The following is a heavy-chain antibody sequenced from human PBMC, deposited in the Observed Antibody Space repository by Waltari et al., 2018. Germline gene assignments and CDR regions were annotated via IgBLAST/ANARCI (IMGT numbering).Heavy chain of an antibody. CDR1: GFTFSEYW. J-gene: IGHJ4*01. CDR3: ARACFYRFDY. D-gene: IGHD3-16*02. V-gene: IGHV3-74*01. CDR2: IKPDGSDT. Sequence: EVQLVESGGVLVQPGGSLRLSCTGSGFTFSEYWMHWVRQAPGKGPVWVYRIKPDGSDTTYADSVKGRLPISRDNAKDTLYLQMNSLRVEDTAVYYCARACFYRFDYWGHGTLATVSS.